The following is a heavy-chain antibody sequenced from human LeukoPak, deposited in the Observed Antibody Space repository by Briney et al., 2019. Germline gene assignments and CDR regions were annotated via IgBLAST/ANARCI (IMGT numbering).Heavy chain of an antibody. CDR3: TRRSGDSYGDAFDT. V-gene: IGHV3-49*04. CDR2: IRSQAYGGTT. Sequence: GGSLRLSCTASGFTFGDYAMSWVRQAPGKGLEWIGFIRSQAYGGTTEDAASVKGRFTISRDDSKSTAYLQMNSLTTEDTAVYYCTRRSGDSYGDAFDTWGQGTMVTVSS. J-gene: IGHJ3*02. CDR1: GFTFGDYA. D-gene: IGHD5-18*01.